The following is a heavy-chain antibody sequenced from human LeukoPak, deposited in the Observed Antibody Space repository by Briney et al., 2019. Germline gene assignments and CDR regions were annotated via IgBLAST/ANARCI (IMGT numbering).Heavy chain of an antibody. J-gene: IGHJ4*02. Sequence: SQTLSLTCTVSGGSISSGSYYWGWIRQPPGKGLEWIGSIYYSGSTYYNPSLKSRVTISVDTSKNQFSLKLSSVTAADTAVYYCARHRVHSSSWYRIDYWGQGTLVTVSS. CDR2: IYYSGST. D-gene: IGHD6-13*01. CDR1: GGSISSGSYY. CDR3: ARHRVHSSSWYRIDY. V-gene: IGHV4-39*01.